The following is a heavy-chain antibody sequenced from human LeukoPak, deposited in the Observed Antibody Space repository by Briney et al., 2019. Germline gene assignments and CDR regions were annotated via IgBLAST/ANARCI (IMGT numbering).Heavy chain of an antibody. CDR2: INPDNGNT. V-gene: IGHV1-3*03. J-gene: IGHJ4*02. CDR3: TLYNY. CDR1: GYSFTNHD. D-gene: IGHD2-2*02. Sequence: ASVKVSCKASGYSFTNHDIHWVRQAPGQRLAWMGCINPDNGNTKYSQEFQGRVTITRDTSATTAYMELSSPRSEDMAVYYCTLYNYWGQGTLVTVSS.